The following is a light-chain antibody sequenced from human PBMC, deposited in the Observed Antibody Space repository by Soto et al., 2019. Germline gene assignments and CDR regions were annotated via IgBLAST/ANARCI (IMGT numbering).Light chain of an antibody. CDR3: QQHNDWPT. CDR2: DAS. V-gene: IGKV3-15*01. CDR1: QSVGNN. Sequence: EIVMTQSPATLSVSPGERVTLSCRASQSVGNNLAWYKQKPGQAPRLLIHDASTRATGIPARFSGSGSGTEFILTISSVESEDFAIYYCQQHNDWPTFGQGTRLENK. J-gene: IGKJ5*01.